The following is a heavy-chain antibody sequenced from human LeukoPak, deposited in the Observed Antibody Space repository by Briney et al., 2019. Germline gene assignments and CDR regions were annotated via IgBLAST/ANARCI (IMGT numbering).Heavy chain of an antibody. CDR3: AREMGATAGAHFDY. Sequence: ASVKVSCKASGYTFTSYYMHRVRQAPGQGLEWMGIINPSDGSTTDTEKLQGRVTMTRDTSTSTLYMEVSSLRSEDTAVYYCAREMGATAGAHFDYWGQGTLVTVSS. CDR1: GYTFTSYY. CDR2: INPSDGST. J-gene: IGHJ4*02. D-gene: IGHD6-13*01. V-gene: IGHV1-46*04.